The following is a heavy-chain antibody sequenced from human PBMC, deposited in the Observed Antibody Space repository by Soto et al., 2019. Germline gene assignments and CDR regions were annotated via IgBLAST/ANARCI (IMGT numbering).Heavy chain of an antibody. D-gene: IGHD3-16*01. J-gene: IGHJ3*02. CDR2: IYYSGST. CDR1: GGSISSGGYY. V-gene: IGHV4-31*03. Sequence: QVQLQESGPGLVKPSQTLSLTCTVSGGSISSGGYYWSWIRQHPGKGLEWIGYIYYSGSTYYNPSLKSRVTISVDTSKNQFSLKLSSVTAADTAVYYCARSGIMITFGSYDPGAFDIWGQGTMVTVSS. CDR3: ARSGIMITFGSYDPGAFDI.